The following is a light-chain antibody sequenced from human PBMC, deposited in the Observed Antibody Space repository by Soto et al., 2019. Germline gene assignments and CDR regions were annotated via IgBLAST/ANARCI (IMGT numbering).Light chain of an antibody. J-gene: IGKJ1*01. CDR3: QQYNNWPWT. CDR1: QSVNSN. V-gene: IGKV3-15*01. Sequence: ETVMTQSPATLSVSLGERATLSCRASQSVNSNVAWYQQKPDQAPRLLIYAASTRASGIPARFSGSGSGTDFTLTISSLQPEDFAVYYCQQYNNWPWTFGQGTQV. CDR2: AAS.